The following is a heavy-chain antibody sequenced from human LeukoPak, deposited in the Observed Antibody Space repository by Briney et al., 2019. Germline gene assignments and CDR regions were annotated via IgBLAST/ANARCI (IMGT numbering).Heavy chain of an antibody. J-gene: IGHJ4*02. CDR3: AKGTYGGSYWFDY. V-gene: IGHV3-7*03. Sequence: GGSLRLSCAASGFTFSSYWMSWVRQAPGKGLEWVANIKQDGSEKYYVDSVKGRFTISRDNAKNSLYLQMNSLRAEDTTVYYCAKGTYGGSYWFDYWGQGTLVTVSS. CDR1: GFTFSSYW. D-gene: IGHD1-26*01. CDR2: IKQDGSEK.